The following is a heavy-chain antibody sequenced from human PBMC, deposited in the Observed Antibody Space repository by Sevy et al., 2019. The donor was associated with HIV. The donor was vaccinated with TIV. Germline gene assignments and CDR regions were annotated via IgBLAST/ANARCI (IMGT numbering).Heavy chain of an antibody. V-gene: IGHV3-30*04. Sequence: GGSLRLSCAASGFTFSSYAMHWVRQAPGKGLEWVAVISYDGSNKYYADSVKGRFTISRDNSKNTLYLQMNGLRAEDTAVYYCARDPSKLGYCSSTSCHGLVDYWGQGTLVTVSS. CDR2: ISYDGSNK. CDR1: GFTFSSYA. D-gene: IGHD2-2*01. CDR3: ARDPSKLGYCSSTSCHGLVDY. J-gene: IGHJ4*02.